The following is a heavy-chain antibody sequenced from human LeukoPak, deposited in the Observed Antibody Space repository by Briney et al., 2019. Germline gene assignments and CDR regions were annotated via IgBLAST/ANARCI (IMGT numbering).Heavy chain of an antibody. CDR2: IRYDGSNK. CDR3: AKAIWVAATSSWFCLDY. CDR1: GFTFSSYG. V-gene: IGHV3-30*02. Sequence: GGSLRLSCAASGFTFSSYGMHWVRQAPGKGLEWVAFIRYDGSNKYYADSVKGRFTISRDNSRNTLYLQMNSLRPEDTAVYYCAKAIWVAATSSWFCLDYWGQGTLVIVSS. D-gene: IGHD3-10*01. J-gene: IGHJ4*02.